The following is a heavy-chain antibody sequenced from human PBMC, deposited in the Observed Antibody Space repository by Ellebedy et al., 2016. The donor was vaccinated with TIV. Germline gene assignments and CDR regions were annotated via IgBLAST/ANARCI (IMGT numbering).Heavy chain of an antibody. CDR1: GGSISSYY. CDR2: IYYSGST. CDR3: ARQYARYYHLFDY. Sequence: SETLSLXXTVSGGSISSYYWSWIRQPPGKGLEWIGYIYYSGSTNYNPSLKSRVTISVDTSKNQFSLKLSSVTAADTAVYYCARQYARYYHLFDYWGQGTLVTVSS. D-gene: IGHD2-2*01. J-gene: IGHJ4*02. V-gene: IGHV4-59*01.